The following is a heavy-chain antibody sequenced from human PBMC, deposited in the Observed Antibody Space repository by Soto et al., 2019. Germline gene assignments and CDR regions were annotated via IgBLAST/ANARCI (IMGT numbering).Heavy chain of an antibody. CDR1: GFTFSSYG. V-gene: IGHV3-33*01. CDR3: ASETYYYDSSGYPGLDY. D-gene: IGHD3-22*01. J-gene: IGHJ4*02. CDR2: IWYDGSNK. Sequence: GGSLRLSCAASGFTFSSYGMHWVRQAPGKGLEWVAVIWYDGSNKYYADSVKGRFTISRDNSKNTLYLQMNSLRAEDTAVYYCASETYYYDSSGYPGLDYWGQGTLVTVSS.